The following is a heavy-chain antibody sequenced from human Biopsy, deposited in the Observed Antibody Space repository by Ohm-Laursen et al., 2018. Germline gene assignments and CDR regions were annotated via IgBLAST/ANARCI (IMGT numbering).Heavy chain of an antibody. V-gene: IGHV3-30*03. D-gene: IGHD3-10*01. J-gene: IGHJ6*03. Sequence: SLRLSCTAPGFSFSSYGMHWVRQAPGKGLEWVAVISYDGRNQFYADSVKGRFTISRDNSKNTLYLHMNSLRAADTAVYYCARDRYYGSENYFSHYNMDVWGQGTTVTVSS. CDR2: ISYDGRNQ. CDR1: GFSFSSYG. CDR3: ARDRYYGSENYFSHYNMDV.